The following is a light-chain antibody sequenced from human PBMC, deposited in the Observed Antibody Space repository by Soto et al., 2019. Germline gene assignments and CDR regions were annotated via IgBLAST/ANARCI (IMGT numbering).Light chain of an antibody. CDR1: QSVSSSY. V-gene: IGKV3-20*01. CDR2: GAS. Sequence: IALTQSPGTLSFSPGERATLSCRASQSVSSSYLAWYQQKPGQAPRLLIYGASSRATGIPDRFSGSGSGTDFTLTISRLEPEDFAVYYCQQYGSSPLTFGGGTKVDIK. J-gene: IGKJ4*01. CDR3: QQYGSSPLT.